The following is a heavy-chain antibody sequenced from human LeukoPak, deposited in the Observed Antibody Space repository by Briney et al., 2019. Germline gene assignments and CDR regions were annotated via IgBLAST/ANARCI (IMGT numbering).Heavy chain of an antibody. CDR1: GYTFTSYA. J-gene: IGHJ5*02. CDR2: INTNTGNP. D-gene: IGHD3-10*01. V-gene: IGHV7-4-1*01. Sequence: ASVKVSCKASGYTFTSYAMNWVRQAPGQGLEWMGWINTNTGNPTYAQGFTGRFVFSLDTSVSTAYLQICSLKAEDTAVYYCARGGFGEFPNWLDPWGQGTLVTVSS. CDR3: ARGGFGEFPNWLDP.